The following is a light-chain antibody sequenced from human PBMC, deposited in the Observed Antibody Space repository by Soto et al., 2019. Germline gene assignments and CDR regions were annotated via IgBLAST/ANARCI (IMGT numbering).Light chain of an antibody. V-gene: IGLV2-11*01. CDR3: CSYAGSDTFGVV. CDR1: SSDVGGYNY. Sequence: QSVLTQPRSVSGSPGQSVTISCTGTSSDVGGYNYVSWYQQHPGKAPKLMIYDVSKRPSGVPDRFSGSKSGNTASLTISGLQAEDEADYYCCSYAGSDTFGVVFGGGTKLTVL. J-gene: IGLJ2*01. CDR2: DVS.